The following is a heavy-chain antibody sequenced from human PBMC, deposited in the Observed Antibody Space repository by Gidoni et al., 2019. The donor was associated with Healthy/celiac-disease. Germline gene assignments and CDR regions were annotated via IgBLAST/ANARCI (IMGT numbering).Heavy chain of an antibody. CDR3: ARDFSSSSWYSDY. Sequence: EVQLVESGGGLVKPGGSLRLSCAASGFTFSSYSMNWVRQAPGKGLEWVSSISSSSSYIYYADSVKGRFTISRDNAKNSLYLQMNSLRAEDTAVYYCARDFSSSSWYSDYWGQGTLVTVSS. CDR1: GFTFSSYS. D-gene: IGHD6-13*01. J-gene: IGHJ4*02. CDR2: ISSSSSYI. V-gene: IGHV3-21*01.